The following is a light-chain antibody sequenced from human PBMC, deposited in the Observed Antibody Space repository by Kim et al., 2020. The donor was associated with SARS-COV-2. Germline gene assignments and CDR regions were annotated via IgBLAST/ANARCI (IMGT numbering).Light chain of an antibody. J-gene: IGKJ2*01. CDR1: YDIATS. V-gene: IGKV3-15*01. CDR2: GAT. CDR3: QQYSHWPYS. Sequence: PGERATRSCRTSYDIATSFAWYQHTPGQAPRLLIYGATTRATGVPAKFTGSGSGTEFTLTIDSLQSEDFVIYFCQQYSHWPYSFGQGTKLEI.